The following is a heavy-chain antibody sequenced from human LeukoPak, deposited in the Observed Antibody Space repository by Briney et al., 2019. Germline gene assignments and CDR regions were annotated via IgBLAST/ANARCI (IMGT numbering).Heavy chain of an antibody. J-gene: IGHJ6*03. D-gene: IGHD6-13*01. V-gene: IGHV1-2*02. CDR3: ARGQQLVVDYYYYYYMDV. Sequence: ASVKVSCKASGGTFSSYAISWVRQAPGQGLEWMGWINPNSGGTNYAQKFQGRVTMTRDTSISTAYMELSRLRSDNTAVYYCARGQQLVVDYYYYYYMDVWGKGTTVTVSS. CDR1: GGTFSSYA. CDR2: INPNSGGT.